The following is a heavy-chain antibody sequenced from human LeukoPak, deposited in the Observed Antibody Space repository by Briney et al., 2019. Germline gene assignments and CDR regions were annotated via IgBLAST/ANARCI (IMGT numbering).Heavy chain of an antibody. Sequence: ASVKVSCKASGYTFTSYYMHWVRQAPGQGLEWMGIIDPSGGSTSYAQKFQGRVTMTRDTSTSTVYMELSSLRSEDTAVYYCARAVAGINWFDPWGQGTLVTVSS. J-gene: IGHJ5*02. CDR1: GYTFTSYY. CDR3: ARAVAGINWFDP. D-gene: IGHD6-19*01. V-gene: IGHV1-46*01. CDR2: IDPSGGST.